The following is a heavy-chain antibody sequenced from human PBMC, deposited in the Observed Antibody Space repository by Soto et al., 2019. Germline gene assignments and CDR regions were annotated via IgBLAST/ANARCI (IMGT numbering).Heavy chain of an antibody. Sequence: QITLKESGPTLVKPTQTLTLTCTFSGFSLITSGVGVGWIRQPPGKALEWLALIYWDDDKRYSPSLKSRLTITKHTSKNQVVLTMTNMDPVDTATYYCAHRRSMVRGVRRDWFDPWGQGTLVTVSS. D-gene: IGHD3-10*01. CDR1: GFSLITSGVG. V-gene: IGHV2-5*02. J-gene: IGHJ5*02. CDR2: IYWDDDK. CDR3: AHRRSMVRGVRRDWFDP.